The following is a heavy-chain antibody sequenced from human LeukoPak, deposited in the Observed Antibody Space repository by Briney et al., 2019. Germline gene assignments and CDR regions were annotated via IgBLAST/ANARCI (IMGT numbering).Heavy chain of an antibody. D-gene: IGHD2-21*01. V-gene: IGHV3-23*01. J-gene: IGHJ4*02. CDR1: GFSFSSFA. CDR3: AKVRFATPSPHYDY. CDR2: ISGSGGST. Sequence: GGSLRLSCAASGFSFSSFAIHWIRQAPGKGLEWVSGISGSGGSTYYADSVKGRFTISRDNSQNTVFLQMKSLRGEDTAVYYCAKVRFATPSPHYDYWGQGTLVTDSS.